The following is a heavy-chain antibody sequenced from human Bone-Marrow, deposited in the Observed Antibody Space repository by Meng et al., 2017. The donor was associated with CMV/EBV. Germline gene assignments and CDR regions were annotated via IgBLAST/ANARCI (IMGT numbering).Heavy chain of an antibody. Sequence: SLKISCAASGFTFDDYAMHWVRQAPGKGLEWVSGISWNSGSIGYADSVKGRFTISRDNAKNTLYLQMNSLRAEDTAVYYCARGYCSSTSCHDLYYFDYWGQGTLVTVSS. CDR2: ISWNSGSI. J-gene: IGHJ4*02. V-gene: IGHV3-9*01. D-gene: IGHD2-2*01. CDR1: GFTFDDYA. CDR3: ARGYCSSTSCHDLYYFDY.